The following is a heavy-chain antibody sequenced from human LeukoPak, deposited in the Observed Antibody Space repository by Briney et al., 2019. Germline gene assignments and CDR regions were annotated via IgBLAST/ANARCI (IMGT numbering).Heavy chain of an antibody. CDR3: TRGAARLDP. J-gene: IGHJ5*02. D-gene: IGHD6-6*01. V-gene: IGHV3-49*03. CDR2: MRGKAYVGTT. Sequence: GGSLRLSCTASGFTFGDYAMSWFRQAPGKGLEGVGFMRGKAYVGTTEYAASGKGRSTISRDDSTRIAYLQMNSLKTEDTAVYYCTRGAARLDPWGQGTLVTVSS. CDR1: GFTFGDYA.